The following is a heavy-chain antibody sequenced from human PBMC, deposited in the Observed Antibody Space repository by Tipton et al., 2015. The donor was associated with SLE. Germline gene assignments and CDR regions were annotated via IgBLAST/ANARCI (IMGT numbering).Heavy chain of an antibody. CDR3: ARLVVVVAATGHFDY. Sequence: TLSLTCTVSGGSVSSTNYYWSWIRQPAGKGLEWIGRIYSSGTTNYNPYLKSRVTISIDTSKNQFSLKLSSVTAADTAVYYCARLVVVVAATGHFDYWGQGALVTVS. CDR2: IYSSGTT. J-gene: IGHJ4*02. CDR1: GGSVSSTNYY. D-gene: IGHD2-15*01. V-gene: IGHV4-61*02.